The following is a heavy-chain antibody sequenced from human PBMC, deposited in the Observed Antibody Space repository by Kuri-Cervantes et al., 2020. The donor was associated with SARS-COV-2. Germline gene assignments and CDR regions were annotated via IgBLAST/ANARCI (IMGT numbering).Heavy chain of an antibody. Sequence: GGSLRLSCAASGFTFSSYSMNWVRQAPGKGLEWVSSISSSSSYICYADSVKGRFTISRDNAKNSLYLQMNSLRAEDTAVYYCARDVNIVVVPAYYYGMDVWGQGTTVTVSS. CDR3: ARDVNIVVVPAYYYGMDV. J-gene: IGHJ6*02. V-gene: IGHV3-21*01. D-gene: IGHD2-2*01. CDR1: GFTFSSYS. CDR2: ISSSSSYI.